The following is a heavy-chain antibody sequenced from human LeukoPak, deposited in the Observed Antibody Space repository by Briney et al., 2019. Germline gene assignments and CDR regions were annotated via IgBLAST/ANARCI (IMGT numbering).Heavy chain of an antibody. CDR1: GFTVSSNY. CDR2: IYSGGST. J-gene: IGHJ3*02. V-gene: IGHV3-66*01. CDR3: ARAWYYDILTGYPMAFDI. Sequence: GGSLRLSCAASGFTVSSNYMSWVRQAPGKGLEWVSVIYSGGSTYYADSVKGRFTISRDNSKNTLYLQMNSLRAEDTAVYYCARAWYYDILTGYPMAFDIWGQGTMVTVSS. D-gene: IGHD3-9*01.